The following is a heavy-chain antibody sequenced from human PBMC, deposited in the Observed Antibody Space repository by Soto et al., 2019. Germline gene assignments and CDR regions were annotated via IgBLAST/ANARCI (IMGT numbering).Heavy chain of an antibody. CDR1: GYTFTGYY. Sequence: ASVKVSCKASGYTFTGYYMHWVRQAPGQGLEWMGWINPNSGGTNYAQKFQGWVTMTRDTSISTAYMELSRLRSDDTAVYYCARALVVVAATPYAFDIWAQGKMVPVSS. CDR2: INPNSGGT. CDR3: ARALVVVAATPYAFDI. V-gene: IGHV1-2*04. D-gene: IGHD2-15*01. J-gene: IGHJ3*02.